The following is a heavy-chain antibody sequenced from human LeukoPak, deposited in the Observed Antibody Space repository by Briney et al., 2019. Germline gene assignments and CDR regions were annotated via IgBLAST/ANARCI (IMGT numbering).Heavy chain of an antibody. CDR3: ARVGGQNYYDFDY. CDR1: GGSISSGGYY. V-gene: IGHV4-31*03. D-gene: IGHD3-10*01. CDR2: IYYSGST. J-gene: IGHJ4*02. Sequence: SQTLSLTCTVSGGSISSGGYYWSWIRQHPGKGLEWIGYIYYSGSTYYNPSLKSRVTISVDTSKNQFSLKLSSVTAADTAVHYCARVGGQNYYDFDYWGQGTLVTVSS.